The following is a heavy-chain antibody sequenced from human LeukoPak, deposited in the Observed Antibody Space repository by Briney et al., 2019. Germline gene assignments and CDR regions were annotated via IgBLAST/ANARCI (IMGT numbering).Heavy chain of an antibody. V-gene: IGHV3-20*04. D-gene: IGHD3-22*01. CDR2: INWNGGST. CDR1: GFTYDDYG. J-gene: IGHJ4*02. CDR3: ARENLADYYDSSGYFDY. Sequence: GGSLRFSCAGSGFTYDDYGMSWVRQAPGKGLEWVSGINWNGGSTGYADSVKGRFTISRDNAKNSLYLQMNSLRAEDTALYYCARENLADYYDSSGYFDYWGQGTLVTVSS.